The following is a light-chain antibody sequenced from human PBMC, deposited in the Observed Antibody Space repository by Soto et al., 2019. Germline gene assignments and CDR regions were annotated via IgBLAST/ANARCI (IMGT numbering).Light chain of an antibody. Sequence: QSVLTQPASVSGSPGQSITISCTGTSSDVGDFDCVSWYQQHPGKAPKLMIYEVSDRPSGVSNRFSDSKSGDTASLTISGLQAEDEADYYCSSYTSSSTLVFGGGTKVTVL. CDR1: SSDVGDFDC. V-gene: IGLV2-14*01. CDR2: EVS. CDR3: SSYTSSSTLV. J-gene: IGLJ2*01.